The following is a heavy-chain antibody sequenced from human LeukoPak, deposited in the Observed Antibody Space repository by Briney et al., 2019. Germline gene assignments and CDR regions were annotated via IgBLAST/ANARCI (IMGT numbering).Heavy chain of an antibody. CDR2: INPNSGGT. D-gene: IGHD3-22*01. CDR1: GYTFTGYY. J-gene: IGHJ3*02. Sequence: ASVKVSCKASGYTFTGYYMHWVRQAPGQGLEWMGRINPNSGGTNYAQKFQGRVTMTRDTSISTAYMELSRLRSDDTAVYYCARLDSGYYHDSTPDDAFDIWGQGTMVTVSS. V-gene: IGHV1-2*06. CDR3: ARLDSGYYHDSTPDDAFDI.